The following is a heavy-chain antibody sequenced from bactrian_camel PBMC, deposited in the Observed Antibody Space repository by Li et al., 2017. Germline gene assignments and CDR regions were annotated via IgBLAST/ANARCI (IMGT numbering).Heavy chain of an antibody. V-gene: IGHV3S54*01. CDR3: AADLRGSGTAYNVPGFRH. Sequence: HVQLVESGGGSVQAGGSLRLSCARSPGDYSTVFMGWFRQAPGKEREGIAAIYIGGSSTYYADSVKGRFAISQEDAKNTVYLQMNSLKPEDTAMYYCAADLRGSGTAYNVPGFRHWGQGTQVTVS. CDR2: IYIGGSST. CDR1: PGDYSTVF. D-gene: IGHD2*01. J-gene: IGHJ4*01.